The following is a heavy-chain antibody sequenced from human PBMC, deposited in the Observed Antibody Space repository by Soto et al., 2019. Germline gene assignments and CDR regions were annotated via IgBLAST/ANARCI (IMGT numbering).Heavy chain of an antibody. D-gene: IGHD2-2*02. J-gene: IGHJ6*03. V-gene: IGHV1-8*01. CDR1: GYTFTSYD. CDR3: ARGAKYTKTRNYYGYYMDV. Sequence: QVQLVQSGAEVKKPGASVKVSCKASGYTFTSYDINWVRQATGQGLEWMGWMNPNSGNTGYAQKFQGRVTMTRNTSISTAYMELSSLRSEDTAVYYCARGAKYTKTRNYYGYYMDVWGKGTTVTVSS. CDR2: MNPNSGNT.